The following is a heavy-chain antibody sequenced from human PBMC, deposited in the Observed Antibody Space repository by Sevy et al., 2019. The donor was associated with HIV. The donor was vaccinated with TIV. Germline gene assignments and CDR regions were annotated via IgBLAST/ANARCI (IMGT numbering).Heavy chain of an antibody. J-gene: IGHJ4*02. CDR3: AKDSPRAMGSGPSFDY. V-gene: IGHV3-23*01. Sequence: GGSLRLSCAASGFTFSSYAMSWVRQAPGKGLEWVSAISGSGGSTYYADSVKGRFTISRDNSKNTLYLQMNSLRAEDTAVYYCAKDSPRAMGSGPSFDYWGQGTLVTVSS. CDR2: ISGSGGST. CDR1: GFTFSSYA. D-gene: IGHD2-15*01.